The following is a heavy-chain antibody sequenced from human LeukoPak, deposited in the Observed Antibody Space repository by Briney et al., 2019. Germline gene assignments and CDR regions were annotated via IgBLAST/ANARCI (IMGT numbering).Heavy chain of an antibody. CDR3: ARQRPLYGSTFYYYNDMDV. D-gene: IGHD3-10*01. V-gene: IGHV3-7*01. Sequence: GGSLRLSCAASGFTFSSYAMSWVRQAPGKGLEWVANIKQDGSEKYYVDSVKGRFTISRDNAKNSLYLQMSSLRAEDTAVYFCARQRPLYGSTFYYYNDMDVWGQGTTVTVSS. CDR2: IKQDGSEK. J-gene: IGHJ6*02. CDR1: GFTFSSYA.